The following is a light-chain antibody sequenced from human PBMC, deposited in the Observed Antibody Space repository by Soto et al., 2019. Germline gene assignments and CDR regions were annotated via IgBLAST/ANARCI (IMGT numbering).Light chain of an antibody. J-gene: IGKJ5*01. Sequence: KVLTQSPDTLSVSPGGSGILSCRASHSVSSDLAWYQQKPGQAPRLLIYYTSTRATGFPARFSGGGSGTEFTLTICGLQSEACAFYCCQLYNKWAITFGEGTRLEIK. CDR2: YTS. CDR3: QLYNKWAIT. V-gene: IGKV3-15*01. CDR1: HSVSSD.